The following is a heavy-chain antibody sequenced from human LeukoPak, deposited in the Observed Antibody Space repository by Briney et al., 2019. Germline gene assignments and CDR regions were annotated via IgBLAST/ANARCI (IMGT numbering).Heavy chain of an antibody. CDR3: ARRGRWLQLYFQH. Sequence: SQTLSLTCSVSGGSISSGSYYWSWIRQPAGKRLEWIGRVYTTGSTDYNPSLKSRVTISVDTSKNQFSLKLSSVTAADTAVYYCARRGRWLQLYFQHWGQGTLVTVSS. V-gene: IGHV4-61*02. CDR1: GGSISSGSYY. CDR2: VYTTGST. J-gene: IGHJ1*01. D-gene: IGHD5-24*01.